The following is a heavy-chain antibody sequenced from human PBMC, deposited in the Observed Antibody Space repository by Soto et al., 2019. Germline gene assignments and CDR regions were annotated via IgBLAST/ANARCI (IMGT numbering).Heavy chain of an antibody. D-gene: IGHD3-22*01. V-gene: IGHV3-33*01. CDR2: IWYDGSNK. J-gene: IGHJ4*02. CDR3: ARDLIGYYQYYFDY. CDR1: GFTFSSYG. Sequence: LRLSCAASGFTFSSYGMHWVRQAPGKGLEWVAVIWYDGSNKYYADSVKGRFTISRDNSKNTLYLQMNSLRAEDTAVYYCARDLIGYYQYYFDYWGQGTLVTVSS.